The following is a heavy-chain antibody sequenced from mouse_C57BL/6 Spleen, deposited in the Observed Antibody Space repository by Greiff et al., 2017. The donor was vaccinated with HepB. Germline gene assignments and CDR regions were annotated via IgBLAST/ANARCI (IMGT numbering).Heavy chain of an antibody. J-gene: IGHJ2*01. D-gene: IGHD1-1*01. V-gene: IGHV1-85*01. CDR2: IYPRDGST. CDR1: GYTFTSYD. CDR3: ARAGGTTVVEKYYFDY. Sequence: QVQLKESGPELVKPGASVKLSCKASGYTFTSYDINWVKQRPGQGLEWIGWIYPRDGSTKYNEKFKGKATLTVDTSSSTAYMELHSLTSEDSAVYFCARAGGTTVVEKYYFDYWGQGTTLTVSS.